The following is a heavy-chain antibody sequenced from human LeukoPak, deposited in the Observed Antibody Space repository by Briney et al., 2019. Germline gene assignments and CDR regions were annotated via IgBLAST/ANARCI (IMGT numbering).Heavy chain of an antibody. CDR3: ARGGTVPNRPLGPGGMDV. V-gene: IGHV3-21*01. CDR2: ISSSSSYI. D-gene: IGHD4-17*01. CDR1: GFTFSSYS. J-gene: IGHJ6*02. Sequence: GGSLRLSCAASGFTFSSYSMNWVRQAPGKGLEWVSSISSSSSYIYYADSVKGRFTISRDNAKNSLYLQMNSLRAEDTAVYYCARGGTVPNRPLGPGGMDVWGQGTTVTVSS.